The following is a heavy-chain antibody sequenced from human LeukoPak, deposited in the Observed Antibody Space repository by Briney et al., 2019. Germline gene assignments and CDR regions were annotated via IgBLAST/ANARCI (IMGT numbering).Heavy chain of an antibody. CDR2: IWYDGSNK. Sequence: PGGSLRLSCAASGFTFSSYGMHWVRQAPGKGLECVAVIWYDGSNKYYADPVKGRFTISRDNSKNTLYLQMNSLRAEDTAVYYCARGYYGDYVVFFDDWGQGTLVTVSS. CDR3: ARGYYGDYVVFFDD. D-gene: IGHD4-17*01. CDR1: GFTFSSYG. V-gene: IGHV3-33*01. J-gene: IGHJ5*02.